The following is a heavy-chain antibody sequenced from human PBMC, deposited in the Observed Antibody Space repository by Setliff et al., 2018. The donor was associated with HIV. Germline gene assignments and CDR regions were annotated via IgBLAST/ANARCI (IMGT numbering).Heavy chain of an antibody. CDR1: GDSISSSYY. D-gene: IGHD5-18*01. V-gene: IGHV4-4*08. CDR2: IYTSGST. CDR3: ATDTAFLQEGTEF. J-gene: IGHJ4*02. Sequence: ETLSLTCTVSGDSISSSYYWTWIRQPPGKGLEWIGYIYTSGSTNYNPSLKNRVTITVDTSKNQISLQLTSVTAEDTAIYYCATDTAFLQEGTEFWGQGALVTVSS.